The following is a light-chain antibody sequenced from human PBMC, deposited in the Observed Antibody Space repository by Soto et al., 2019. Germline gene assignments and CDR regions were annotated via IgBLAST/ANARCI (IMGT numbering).Light chain of an antibody. CDR3: SSYTSNSAVV. CDR2: EVN. Sequence: QSALTQPASVSGSPGQSITISCTGTSSDIGAYIYVSWYQQHPGKAPKLMIYEVNNRPSGVSNRFSGSQSGNTASLTISGLQAVDEADYYCSSYTSNSAVVFGGGTQLTVL. V-gene: IGLV2-14*01. J-gene: IGLJ2*01. CDR1: SSDIGAYIY.